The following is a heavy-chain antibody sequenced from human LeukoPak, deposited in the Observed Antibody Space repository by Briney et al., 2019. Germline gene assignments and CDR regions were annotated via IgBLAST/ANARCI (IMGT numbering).Heavy chain of an antibody. V-gene: IGHV3-21*01. CDR2: ITGSSSYI. D-gene: IGHD3-16*02. Sequence: PGDSLRLSCAASGVTFSSYSMNWVRQAPGKGLEWVSSITGSSSYIHYADSVKGRFTISRDNAKNSLYLQMNSLRAEDTAVYYCARGFADFVWGSYPSSYWGRGILVTVSS. CDR1: GVTFSSYS. J-gene: IGHJ4*02. CDR3: ARGFADFVWGSYPSSY.